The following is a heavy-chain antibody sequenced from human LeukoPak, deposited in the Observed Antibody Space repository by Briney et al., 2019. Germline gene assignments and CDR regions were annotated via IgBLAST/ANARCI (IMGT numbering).Heavy chain of an antibody. CDR1: GYTFTSYD. V-gene: IGHV1-46*01. Sequence: ASVKVSCKASGYTFTSYDINWVRQATGQGLEWMGIINPSGGSTSYAQKFQGRVTMTRDTSTSTVYMELSSLRSEDTAVYYCARDLDIVVVPAARGFDYWGQGTLVTVSS. D-gene: IGHD2-2*03. CDR2: INPSGGST. J-gene: IGHJ4*02. CDR3: ARDLDIVVVPAARGFDY.